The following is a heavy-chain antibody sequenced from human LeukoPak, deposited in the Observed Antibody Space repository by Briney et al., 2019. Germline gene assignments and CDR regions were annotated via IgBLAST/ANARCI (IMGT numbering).Heavy chain of an antibody. J-gene: IGHJ4*02. CDR2: IYYSGST. CDR1: GGSISSSSYY. Sequence: SETLSLTCTVSGGSISSSSYYWGWIRQPPGKGLEWIGRIYYSGSTYYNPSLKSRVTISVDTSKNQFSLKLSSVTAADTAVYYCARTIAGGYCSGGSCFYDYWGRGTLVTVSS. D-gene: IGHD2-15*01. CDR3: ARTIAGGYCSGGSCFYDY. V-gene: IGHV4-39*01.